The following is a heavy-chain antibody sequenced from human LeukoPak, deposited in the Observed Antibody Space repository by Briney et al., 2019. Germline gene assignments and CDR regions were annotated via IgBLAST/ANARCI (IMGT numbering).Heavy chain of an antibody. CDR2: INHSGST. CDR3: ARGSPLIYSSSVRAHDY. CDR1: GGSFSGYY. J-gene: IGHJ4*02. D-gene: IGHD6-13*01. Sequence: TSETLSLTCAVYGGSFSGYYWSWIRQPPGKGLEWIGEINHSGSTNYNPSLKSRVTISVDTSKNQFSLKLSSVTAADTAVYYCARGSPLIYSSSVRAHDYWGQGTLVTVSS. V-gene: IGHV4-34*01.